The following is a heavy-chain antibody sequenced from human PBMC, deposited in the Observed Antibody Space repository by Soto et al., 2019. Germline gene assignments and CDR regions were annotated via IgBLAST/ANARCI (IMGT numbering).Heavy chain of an antibody. J-gene: IGHJ4*02. CDR2: IYNSATT. D-gene: IGHD2-15*01. CDR1: GGSVNSTNYY. V-gene: IGHV4-39*01. CDR3: GRVVIAASAHPDFDY. Sequence: QLQLQESGPGLVKPSETLSFTCTVSGGSVNSTNYYWGWIRQPPGKGLEWIGSIYNSATTYYNPSLKSRVTISVDTSKNLFSLNLNAVTAADTAMYYCGRVVIAASAHPDFDYWGQGTLVTVSS.